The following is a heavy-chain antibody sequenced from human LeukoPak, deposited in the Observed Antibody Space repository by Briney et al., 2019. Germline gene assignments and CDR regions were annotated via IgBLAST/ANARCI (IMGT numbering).Heavy chain of an antibody. Sequence: PSETLSLTCTVSGVPISRYSWTWIRQSPGEGLEWIGNIYFSGRSNYNPSLKSRVTASIDTSKSQFSLNLSSVTAADTAVYYCARGYSSTWLFFDYWGQGALVTVSS. CDR1: GVPISRYS. J-gene: IGHJ4*02. CDR2: IYFSGRS. D-gene: IGHD6-13*01. V-gene: IGHV4-59*01. CDR3: ARGYSSTWLFFDY.